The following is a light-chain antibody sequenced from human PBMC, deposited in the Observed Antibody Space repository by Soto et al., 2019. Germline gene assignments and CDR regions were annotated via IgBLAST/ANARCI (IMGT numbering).Light chain of an antibody. Sequence: ERVLTQSPGTLSVSPGERATLSCRASQSVSSKLAWYQQKPGQAPRLLFYGASTGATGIPARFSGSGSETEFTLSISSLQSEDFAVYYCQQYNNWPATLGQGTKVDIK. CDR2: GAS. CDR3: QQYNNWPAT. J-gene: IGKJ1*01. V-gene: IGKV3-15*01. CDR1: QSVSSK.